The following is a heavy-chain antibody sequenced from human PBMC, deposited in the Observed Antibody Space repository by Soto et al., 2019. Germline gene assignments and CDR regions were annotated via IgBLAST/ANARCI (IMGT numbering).Heavy chain of an antibody. CDR2: MNPDSGNT. CDR1: GNTFTNYD. D-gene: IGHD3-16*01. V-gene: IGHV1-8*01. Sequence: QVQLVQSGAEVKKPGASVKVSCKASGNTFTNYDIHWVRQATGQGLEWMGWMNPDSGNTGQSKQLQGRVTMTRDTSISTAYMEMSSLRSEDTAVYYCARGRFRRTWFDPWGQGTLVTVSS. J-gene: IGHJ5*02. CDR3: ARGRFRRTWFDP.